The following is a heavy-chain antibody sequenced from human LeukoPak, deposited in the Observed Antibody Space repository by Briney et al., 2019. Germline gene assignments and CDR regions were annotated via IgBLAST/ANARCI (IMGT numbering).Heavy chain of an antibody. V-gene: IGHV3-23*01. D-gene: IGHD3-10*01. Sequence: GGSLRLSCAGPGFFLTNYDLGWLRQVPGKGLEWVAAISGSGGSTYYADSVKGRFTISRDNSKNTLYLQMNSLRAEDTAVYYCAKAPGSGSYYWKFYFDYWGQGTLVTVSS. CDR1: GFFLTNYD. CDR3: AKAPGSGSYYWKFYFDY. J-gene: IGHJ4*02. CDR2: ISGSGGST.